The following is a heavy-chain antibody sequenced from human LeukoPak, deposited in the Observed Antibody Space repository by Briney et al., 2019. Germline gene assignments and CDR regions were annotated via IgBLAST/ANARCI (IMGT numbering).Heavy chain of an antibody. Sequence: GGSLRLSCAASGFTFSSYGMHWVRQAPGKGLEWVAVIWYDGSNKYYADSVKGRFTISRDNSKNTLYLQMNNLRAEDTAVYYCARDPERQWLVLGYWGQGTLVTVSS. J-gene: IGHJ4*02. CDR3: ARDPERQWLVLGY. V-gene: IGHV3-33*01. CDR2: IWYDGSNK. CDR1: GFTFSSYG. D-gene: IGHD6-19*01.